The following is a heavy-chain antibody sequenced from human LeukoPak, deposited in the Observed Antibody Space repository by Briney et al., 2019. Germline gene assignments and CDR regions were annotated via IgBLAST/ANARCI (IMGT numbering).Heavy chain of an antibody. D-gene: IGHD5-12*01. Sequence: PGGSLRLSCAASGFTVITNDMTWVRQAPGKGLEWVAFVRNDGSNEYYVGSVKGRFTISRDKSKNTLYLQMNSLRAEDTAVYSCAKESDSGYHSEGPKNWGLGTLVTVSS. J-gene: IGHJ4*02. CDR3: AKESDSGYHSEGPKN. V-gene: IGHV3-30*02. CDR2: VRNDGSNE. CDR1: GFTVITND.